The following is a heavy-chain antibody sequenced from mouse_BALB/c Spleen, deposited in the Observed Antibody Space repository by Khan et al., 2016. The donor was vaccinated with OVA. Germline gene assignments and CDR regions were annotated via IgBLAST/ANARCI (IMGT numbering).Heavy chain of an antibody. CDR2: ISSSGST. D-gene: IGHD2-14*01. V-gene: IGHV5-6-5*01. CDR3: AREAYRYDEYYFDY. Sequence: EVELVESGGGSVKPGGSLKLSCEVSGFTFSSYVMSWIRQTPEKRLEWVASISSSGSTYYPDSVKGRLTISSDNDRNVVYLQMSSLRSEDMAMYYCAREAYRYDEYYFDYWGQGTTLTVSS. J-gene: IGHJ2*01. CDR1: GFTFSSYV.